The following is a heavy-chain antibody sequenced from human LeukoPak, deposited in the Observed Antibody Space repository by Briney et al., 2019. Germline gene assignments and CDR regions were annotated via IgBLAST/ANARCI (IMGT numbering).Heavy chain of an antibody. Sequence: GGSLRLSCAASGFTFSSYSMNWVRQAPGKGLEWVSSISSSSSYIYYADSVKGRFTISRDNAKNSLYLQMNSLRAEDTAVYYCARVCRYCSGGSCHGGYYYYYVDGWGKGTTVTVSS. V-gene: IGHV3-21*01. CDR1: GFTFSSYS. D-gene: IGHD2-15*01. CDR2: ISSSSSYI. CDR3: ARVCRYCSGGSCHGGYYYYYVDG. J-gene: IGHJ6*03.